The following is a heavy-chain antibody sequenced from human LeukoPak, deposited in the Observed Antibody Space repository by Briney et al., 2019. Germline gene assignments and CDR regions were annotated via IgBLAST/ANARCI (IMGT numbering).Heavy chain of an antibody. D-gene: IGHD5-18*01. CDR2: ISVSGGYT. J-gene: IGHJ4*02. CDR3: AKFPPSLVDTAMAFDY. V-gene: IGHV3-23*01. Sequence: PGGSLRLSCAASGFTFSSYAMSWVRQAPGKGLDWVSVISVSGGYTYYADSVKGRITISRDNSNNTLYLQMNSLRAKDTAVYYCAKFPPSLVDTAMAFDYWGQGTLVTVSS. CDR1: GFTFSSYA.